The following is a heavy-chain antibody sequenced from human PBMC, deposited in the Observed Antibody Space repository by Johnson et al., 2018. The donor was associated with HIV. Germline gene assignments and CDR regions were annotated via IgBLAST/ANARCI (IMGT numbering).Heavy chain of an antibody. CDR3: ARDVTKDAFDI. J-gene: IGHJ3*02. CDR2: ISYDGSNK. CDR1: GFTFSSYA. V-gene: IGHV3-30-3*01. D-gene: IGHD4-17*01. Sequence: VPLVESGEGVVQPGRSLRLSCAASGFTFSSYAMHWVRQAPGKGLEWVAVISYDGSNKYYADSVKGRFTISRDNSKNTLYLQMNSLRAEDTAVFYCARDVTKDAFDIWGQGTMVTVSS.